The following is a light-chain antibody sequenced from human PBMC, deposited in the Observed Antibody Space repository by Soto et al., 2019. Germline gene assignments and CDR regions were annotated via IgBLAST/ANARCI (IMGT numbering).Light chain of an antibody. J-gene: IGKJ1*01. CDR3: LQDHDDSWT. CDR1: RDIGSD. Sequence: ATQMTQSPSSLSASVGDRVTITCQASRDIGSDLSWYQQKPGKXPTXXIYAASNLQSGVPSRFRGSRSGTELTLTVSSLKPEDFETDDCLQDHDDSWTFCQGTKVDIK. V-gene: IGKV1-6*01. CDR2: AAS.